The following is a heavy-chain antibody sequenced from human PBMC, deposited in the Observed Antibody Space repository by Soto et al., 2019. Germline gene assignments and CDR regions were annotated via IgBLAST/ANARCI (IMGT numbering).Heavy chain of an antibody. CDR3: AREGLQPDPDYFDY. J-gene: IGHJ4*02. Sequence: QVQLVQSGAEVKKPGASVKVSCKASGYTFTSYYMHWVRQAPGQGLEWMGIINPSGGSTSYAQKCQGRGTMTRDTATSTVYMELSSLRSEDTAVYYCAREGLQPDPDYFDYWGQGTLVTVSS. D-gene: IGHD1-1*01. CDR1: GYTFTSYY. V-gene: IGHV1-46*01. CDR2: INPSGGST.